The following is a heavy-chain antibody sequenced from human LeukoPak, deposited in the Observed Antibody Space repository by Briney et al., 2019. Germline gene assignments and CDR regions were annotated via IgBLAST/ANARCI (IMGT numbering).Heavy chain of an antibody. D-gene: IGHD6-13*01. CDR2: IYPGDSDT. V-gene: IGHV5-51*01. CDR3: ARYPGSAAGPWYYYYYMDV. J-gene: IGHJ6*03. CDR1: GYSFTSYW. Sequence: GESLKISCKGSGYSFTSYWIGWVRQMPGKGLEWMGIIYPGDSDTRYSPSFQGQVTISADKSISTAYLQWSSLKASDTAMYYCARYPGSAAGPWYYYYYMDVWGKGTTVTVSS.